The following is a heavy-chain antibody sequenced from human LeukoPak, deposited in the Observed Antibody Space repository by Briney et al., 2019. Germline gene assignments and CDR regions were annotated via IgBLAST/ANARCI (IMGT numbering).Heavy chain of an antibody. D-gene: IGHD2-21*02. CDR1: EFTVSSRY. CDR3: ARGESSDCTCIDY. V-gene: IGHV3-53*01. J-gene: IGHJ4*02. CDR2: IHGDDST. Sequence: PGGSLRLSCAASEFTVSSRYMSWVRQAPGKGLEWVSVIHGDDSTYYADSVKGRFTISRDNSKNTLYLQMNSLRAEDTAVYYCARGESSDCTCIDYWGQGTLVSVSS.